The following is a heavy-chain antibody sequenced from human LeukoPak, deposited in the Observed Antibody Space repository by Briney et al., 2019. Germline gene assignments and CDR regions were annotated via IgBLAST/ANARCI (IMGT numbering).Heavy chain of an antibody. J-gene: IGHJ4*02. V-gene: IGHV1-18*01. Sequence: GSSVKVSCKASGGTFSSYAISWVRQAPGQGLEWMGWISSYNGNTNYAQKLQGRVTMTTDTSTSTAYMELRSLRSDDTAVYYCARVIHGDYDYWGQGILVTVSS. CDR3: ARVIHGDYDY. D-gene: IGHD4-17*01. CDR1: GGTFSSYA. CDR2: ISSYNGNT.